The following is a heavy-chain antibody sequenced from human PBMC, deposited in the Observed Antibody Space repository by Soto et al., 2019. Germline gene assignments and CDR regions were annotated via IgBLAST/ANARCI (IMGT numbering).Heavy chain of an antibody. J-gene: IGHJ3*02. CDR2: MSHSGGT. CDR1: GGSVNSGNYY. V-gene: IGHV4-34*01. Sequence: QVQLQQWGAGLLKPSETLSLTCAVFGGSVNSGNYYWSWIRQPPGKGLEWIGEMSHSGGTHFNPSLKSQVTISVDTSKNQFSLKMRSVTAADTALYYCARVERGTATTVVDAFDIWGPGTMVTVSS. D-gene: IGHD1-1*01. CDR3: ARVERGTATTVVDAFDI.